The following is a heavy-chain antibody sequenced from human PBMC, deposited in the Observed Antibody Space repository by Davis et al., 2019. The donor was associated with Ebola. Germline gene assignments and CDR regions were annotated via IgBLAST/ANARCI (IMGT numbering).Heavy chain of an antibody. CDR3: AGSGGMGDYYDSSGYFD. J-gene: IGHJ4*02. V-gene: IGHV1-2*06. D-gene: IGHD3-22*01. CDR2: INPNSGGT. Sequence: ASVKVSCKASGYTFTSYYIHWVRQAPGQGLEWMGRINPNSGGTNYAQKFQGSVTMTRDTSISTAYMELSRLRSDDTAVYYCAGSGGMGDYYDSSGYFDWGQGTLVTVSS. CDR1: GYTFTSYY.